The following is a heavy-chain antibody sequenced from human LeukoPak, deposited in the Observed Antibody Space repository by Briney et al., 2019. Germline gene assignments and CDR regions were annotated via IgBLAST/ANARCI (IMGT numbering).Heavy chain of an antibody. D-gene: IGHD3-10*01. CDR1: GYTFTSYG. Sequence: ASVKVSCKASGYTFTSYGISWVRQAPGQPLEWMGWISAYNGNTNYAQKLQGRVTMTTDTSTSTAYMEPRSLSSDETAVYYCERDSYYSGSGREGYFDYWGQGTLVTVSS. J-gene: IGHJ4*02. V-gene: IGHV1-18*04. CDR2: ISAYNGNT. CDR3: ERDSYYSGSGREGYFDY.